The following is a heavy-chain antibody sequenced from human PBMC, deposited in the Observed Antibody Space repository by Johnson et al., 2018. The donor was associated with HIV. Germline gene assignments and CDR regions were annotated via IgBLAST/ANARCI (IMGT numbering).Heavy chain of an antibody. Sequence: QVQLVESGGGVVQPGRSLRLSCAASGFTFSSYAMHWVRQAPGKGLEWVAVLSYDGSNKYYADSVKGRFTISRDNSKNTLYLQMNSLRGEDTAMYYCAKDGGRWSYSFDVWGQGTMVSVSS. V-gene: IGHV3-30*04. CDR1: GFTFSSYA. CDR2: LSYDGSNK. J-gene: IGHJ3*01. D-gene: IGHD3-16*01. CDR3: AKDGGRWSYSFDV.